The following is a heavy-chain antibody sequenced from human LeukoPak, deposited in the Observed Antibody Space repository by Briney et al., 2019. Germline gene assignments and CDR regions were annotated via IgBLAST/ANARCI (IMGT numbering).Heavy chain of an antibody. Sequence: GASVKVSCKVSGYRLSAVSMHWVRQAPGKGLEWVGGFEPEDGATNYAERVQGRITMTEDTATDTAYMYLSRLTAEDTAVYYCMIDYFDWASSRSGNYFWGQGTLVTVSS. V-gene: IGHV1-24*01. CDR3: MIDYFDWASSRSGNYF. J-gene: IGHJ4*02. CDR2: FEPEDGAT. CDR1: GYRLSAVS. D-gene: IGHD3-3*01.